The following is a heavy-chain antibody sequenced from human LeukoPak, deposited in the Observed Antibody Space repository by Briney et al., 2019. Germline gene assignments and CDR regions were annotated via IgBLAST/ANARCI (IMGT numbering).Heavy chain of an antibody. Sequence: TSETLSLTCAVSGVSISSGGYSWSWIRQPPGKGLEWIGYIYHSGSTYYNPSLKSRVTISVDRSKNQFSLKLSSVTAADTAVYYCARGAYDSSGYYFTYWYFDLWGRGTLVTVSS. CDR3: ARGAYDSSGYYFTYWYFDL. V-gene: IGHV4-30-2*01. CDR2: IYHSGST. J-gene: IGHJ2*01. CDR1: GVSISSGGYS. D-gene: IGHD3-22*01.